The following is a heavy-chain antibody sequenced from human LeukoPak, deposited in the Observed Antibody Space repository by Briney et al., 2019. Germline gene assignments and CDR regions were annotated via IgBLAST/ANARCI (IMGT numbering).Heavy chain of an antibody. CDR3: ARGRSGLAAAGTYDY. J-gene: IGHJ4*02. V-gene: IGHV1-8*01. Sequence: ASLKVSCKASGYTFTSSDINWVRQATGQGLEWMGWINPKSGRAGYAKKFQARVSMTMNTSISTAYLEVSSLRFEDTAVYYCARGRSGLAAAGTYDYRGQGTMITVSS. CDR2: INPKSGRA. CDR1: GYTFTSSD. D-gene: IGHD6-13*01.